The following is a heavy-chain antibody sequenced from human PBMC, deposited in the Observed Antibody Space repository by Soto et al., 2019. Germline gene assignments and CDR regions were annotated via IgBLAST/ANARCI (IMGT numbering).Heavy chain of an antibody. V-gene: IGHV1-8*01. CDR1: GYTFSNYD. CDR3: ARAFSIYKKNSFAP. Sequence: GASVKVSCKASGYTFSNYDINWVRQATGQGLEWMGWMNPNSGNTGYAQKFQGRVTMTRNTSINTAYMELSSLTSDDTAVYYCARAFSIYKKNSFAPWGQGTPVTVSS. D-gene: IGHD6-6*01. CDR2: MNPNSGNT. J-gene: IGHJ5*02.